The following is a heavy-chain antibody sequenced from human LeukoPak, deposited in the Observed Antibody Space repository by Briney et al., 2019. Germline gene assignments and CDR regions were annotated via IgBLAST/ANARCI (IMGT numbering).Heavy chain of an antibody. V-gene: IGHV3-21*01. CDR2: ISSSSSYI. Sequence: PGGSLRLSCAASGFTFSSYSMNWVRQAPGKGLEWVSSISSSSSYIYYADSVKGRFTISRDNAKNSLYLQMNSLRAEDTAVYYCARDSYRGYSSQFYDWGQGTLVTVSS. J-gene: IGHJ4*02. CDR1: GFTFSSYS. CDR3: ARDSYRGYSSQFYD. D-gene: IGHD6-13*01.